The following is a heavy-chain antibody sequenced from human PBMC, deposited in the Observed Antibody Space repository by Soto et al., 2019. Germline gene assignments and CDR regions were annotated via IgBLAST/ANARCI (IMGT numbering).Heavy chain of an antibody. CDR1: GGSFSGCY. V-gene: IGHV4-34*01. CDR2: ISYSGST. Sequence: QEQLQQWGAGLLKPSETLSLTCGVYGGSFSGCYWSWIRQPPGKGMEWIGEISYSGSTNYNPSLKSRVTIAVDTSRNQFSLKVSSVTAADTAVYYCTRGPSEDIWGQGTRVTVSS. J-gene: IGHJ3*02. CDR3: TRGPSEDI. D-gene: IGHD3-3*01.